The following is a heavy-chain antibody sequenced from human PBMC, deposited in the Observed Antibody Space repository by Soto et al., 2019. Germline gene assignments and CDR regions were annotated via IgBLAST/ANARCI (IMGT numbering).Heavy chain of an antibody. D-gene: IGHD6-19*01. CDR1: GGTFSSYA. Sequence: SVKVSCKASGGTFSSYAISWVRQAPGQGLEWMGGIIPIFGTANYAQKFQGRVTITADESTSTAYMELSSLRSEDTAVYYCARDAYAAINQWHPYYYYGMDVWG. CDR2: IIPIFGTA. CDR3: ARDAYAAINQWHPYYYYGMDV. V-gene: IGHV1-69*13. J-gene: IGHJ6*02.